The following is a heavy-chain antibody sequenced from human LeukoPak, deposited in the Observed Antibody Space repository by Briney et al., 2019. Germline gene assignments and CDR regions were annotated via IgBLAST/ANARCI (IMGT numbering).Heavy chain of an antibody. CDR1: GDSISSRTYY. V-gene: IGHV4-31*02. D-gene: IGHD6-6*01. Sequence: SETLSLTCSVSGDSISSRTYYWTWIRQHPEKGLEWIGYIWNSGSTNYNPALKSRVTISVDTSKNQFSLKLTSVTAADTAIYYCARDVSSMFPNWFDPWGQGILVIVSS. J-gene: IGHJ5*02. CDR3: ARDVSSMFPNWFDP. CDR2: IWNSGST.